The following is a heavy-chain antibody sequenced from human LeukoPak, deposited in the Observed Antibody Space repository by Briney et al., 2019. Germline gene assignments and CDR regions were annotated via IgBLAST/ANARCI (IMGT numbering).Heavy chain of an antibody. D-gene: IGHD6-13*01. Sequence: GGSLRLSCAASGFTFSSYAMSWVRQAPGKGLEWVSAISGSGGSTYYADSVKGRFTISRDNSKNTLYLQMNSLRAEDTAVYYCARAYYSIAAAGKIYYYGMDVWGQGTTVTVSS. CDR2: ISGSGGST. CDR3: ARAYYSIAAAGKIYYYGMDV. J-gene: IGHJ6*02. CDR1: GFTFSSYA. V-gene: IGHV3-23*01.